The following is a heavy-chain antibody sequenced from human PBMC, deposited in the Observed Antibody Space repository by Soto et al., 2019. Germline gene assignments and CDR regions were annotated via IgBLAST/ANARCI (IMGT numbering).Heavy chain of an antibody. Sequence: GGSLRLSCAASGFTFSGYWMSWVRQAPGKGLEWVANIKQGGGEQFYVDSVKGRFTISRDNSKNTLYLQMNSLRAEDTAVYYCATRTYGSGTVSFDYWGQGTLVTVSS. V-gene: IGHV3-7*05. CDR1: GFTFSGYW. CDR3: ATRTYGSGTVSFDY. J-gene: IGHJ4*02. D-gene: IGHD3-10*01. CDR2: IKQGGGEQ.